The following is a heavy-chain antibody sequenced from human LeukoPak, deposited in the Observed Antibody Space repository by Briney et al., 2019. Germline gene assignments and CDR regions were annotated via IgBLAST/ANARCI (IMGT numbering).Heavy chain of an antibody. CDR3: AREDVLTGYYLGFDP. CDR2: ISSSGITT. Sequence: GGSLRLSCAASGFTFNGYEINWVRQAPGKGLEWVSYISSSGITTYYADSVKGRFTISRDTVKNSVYLQMNTLRAEDTAVYYCAREDVLTGYYLGFDPWGQGTLVTVSS. D-gene: IGHD3-9*01. V-gene: IGHV3-48*03. J-gene: IGHJ5*02. CDR1: GFTFNGYE.